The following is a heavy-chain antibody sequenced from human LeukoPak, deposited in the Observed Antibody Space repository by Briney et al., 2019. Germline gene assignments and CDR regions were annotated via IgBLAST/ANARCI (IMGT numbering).Heavy chain of an antibody. D-gene: IGHD3-22*01. Sequence: ASVKVSCKASGYTFTSYAMHWVRQAPGQRLEWMGWINAGNGNTKYSQKFQGRVTITRDTSASTAYMELSSLRSEDTAVYYCARDPLPLHYYDSSGYKDAFDIWGQGTMVTVSS. CDR1: GYTFTSYA. J-gene: IGHJ3*02. V-gene: IGHV1-3*01. CDR2: INAGNGNT. CDR3: ARDPLPLHYYDSSGYKDAFDI.